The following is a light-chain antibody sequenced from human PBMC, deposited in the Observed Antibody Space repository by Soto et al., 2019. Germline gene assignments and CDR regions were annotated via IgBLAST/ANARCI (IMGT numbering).Light chain of an antibody. CDR1: SSDAGGYNY. Sequence: QSVLTQPASVSGSPGQSITISCTGTSSDAGGYNYVSWYQQHPGKAPKLMIYDVSNRPSGVSNRFSGSKSGNTASLTISGLQAEDEADYYCSSYTSSNTYVFGTGTKVT. CDR3: SSYTSSNTYV. J-gene: IGLJ1*01. CDR2: DVS. V-gene: IGLV2-14*01.